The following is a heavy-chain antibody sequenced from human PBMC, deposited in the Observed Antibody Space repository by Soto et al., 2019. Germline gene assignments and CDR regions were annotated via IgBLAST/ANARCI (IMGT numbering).Heavy chain of an antibody. V-gene: IGHV1-18*04. CDR1: GYTFTNFG. CDR3: ARVPTRTPGDFDKNTGFAP. CDR2: ISTYNGNA. D-gene: IGHD4-17*01. Sequence: QVQLVQSVAEVKKPGASVKVSCKASGYTFTNFGINWVRQAPGQGLEWMGRISTYNGNANYAPKLKVRVTMTTDTSTTTAYMEWRRLRSVNTAVYYCARVPTRTPGDFDKNTGFAPWGQGTLVTVSS. J-gene: IGHJ5*02.